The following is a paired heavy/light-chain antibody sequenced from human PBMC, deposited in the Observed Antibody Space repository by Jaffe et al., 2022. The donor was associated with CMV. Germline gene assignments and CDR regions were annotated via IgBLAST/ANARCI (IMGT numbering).Light chain of an antibody. V-gene: IGLV1-47*01. CDR1: SSNIGSNY. J-gene: IGLJ2*01. CDR3: AAWDASLSGVA. CDR2: RNN. Sequence: QSVLTQPPSASGTPGQRVTISCSGSSSNIGSNYVYWYQQLPGTAPKLLIYRNNQRPSGVPDRFSGSKSGTSASLAISGLRSEDEADYYCAAWDASLSGVAFGGGTKLTVL.
Heavy chain of an antibody. CDR2: INPSGGST. CDR1: GYTFISYY. V-gene: IGHV1-46*01. CDR3: ARDWARLGIDY. Sequence: QVQLVQSGAEVKKSGASVKVSCKASGYTFISYYIHWVRQAPGQGLEWMGIINPSGGSTTYAEKFQGRVTMTRDTSTSTVYMELSSLRFEDTAVYYCARDWARLGIDYWGQGTLVTVSS. D-gene: IGHD1-1*01. J-gene: IGHJ4*02.